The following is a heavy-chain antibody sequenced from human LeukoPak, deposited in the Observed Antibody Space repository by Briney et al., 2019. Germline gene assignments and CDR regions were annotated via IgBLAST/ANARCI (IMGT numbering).Heavy chain of an antibody. CDR3: ATAPLYSSSWYFRGYFDD. Sequence: GGSLRLSCAASGFTFSSYAMHWGRQAPGKGLEWVAVISYDGSRKDYADSAKGRFTISRDNSKNALYLEMNSLTTEDTAVYYCATAPLYSSSWYFRGYFDDWGQGTMVTVSS. CDR2: ISYDGSRK. J-gene: IGHJ4*02. D-gene: IGHD6-13*01. CDR1: GFTFSSYA. V-gene: IGHV3-30*04.